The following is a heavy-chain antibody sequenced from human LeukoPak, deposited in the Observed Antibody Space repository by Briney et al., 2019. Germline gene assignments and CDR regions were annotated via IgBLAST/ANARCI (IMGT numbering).Heavy chain of an antibody. Sequence: PSETLSLTCAVYGGSSIGYSWSWVRQPPGKGLEWIGEIDDSGTTNYRPSLKSRVTISVDTSKNQLSLKVTSVTAADTAVYYCARAPFLEGPRRNWFDPWGQGTLVTVSS. J-gene: IGHJ5*02. V-gene: IGHV4-34*01. CDR2: IDDSGTT. CDR1: GGSSIGYS. D-gene: IGHD3-3*01. CDR3: ARAPFLEGPRRNWFDP.